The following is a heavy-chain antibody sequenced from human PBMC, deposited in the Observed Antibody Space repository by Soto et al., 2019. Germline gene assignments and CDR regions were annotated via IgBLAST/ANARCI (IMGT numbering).Heavy chain of an antibody. CDR3: ARVILGENYYYYGMDV. J-gene: IGHJ6*02. Sequence: GGSLRLSCAASGFPFSSYAVHWVRLAPGKGLEWVAVISFDGRNKYYADSVKGRFTISRDNSKNTLYLQMNSLRAEDTAVYYCARVILGENYYYYGMDVWGQGTMAPV. CDR1: GFPFSSYA. V-gene: IGHV3-30*04. CDR2: ISFDGRNK.